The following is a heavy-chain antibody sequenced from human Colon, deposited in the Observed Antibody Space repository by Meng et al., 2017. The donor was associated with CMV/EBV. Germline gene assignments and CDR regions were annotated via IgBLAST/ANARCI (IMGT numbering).Heavy chain of an antibody. CDR2: IYWDDDT. D-gene: IGHD5-12*01. CDR1: GFSFITDKAG. CDR3: VRRSYSGQDDY. J-gene: IGHJ4*02. Sequence: QLNPKESVPTLVKPTQTLTLTCTFSGFSFITDKAGVGWIRHPPGKALEWLGFIYWDDDTRYSPSLKTRLTITRDTSKHQVILTMTNMDPADTATYYCVRRSYSGQDDYWGQGALVTVSS. V-gene: IGHV2-5*02.